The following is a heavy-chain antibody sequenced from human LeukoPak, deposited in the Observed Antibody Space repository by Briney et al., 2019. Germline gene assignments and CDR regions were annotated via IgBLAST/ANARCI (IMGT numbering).Heavy chain of an antibody. J-gene: IGHJ5*02. CDR2: IRSSSET. CDR1: GFIFSQYR. CDR3: ARDAGNSGYGCDL. V-gene: IGHV3-48*01. Sequence: GGSLRLSCAASGFIFSQYRMNWVRQAPGKGLEWVSHIRSSSETFYADSVKGRFTISRDNARNSLYLQMNNLRGEDTAIYYCARDAGNSGYGCDLWGQGTLVTVSS. D-gene: IGHD5-12*01.